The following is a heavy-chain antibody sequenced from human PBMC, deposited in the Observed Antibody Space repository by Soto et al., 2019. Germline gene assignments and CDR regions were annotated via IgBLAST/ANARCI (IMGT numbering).Heavy chain of an antibody. Sequence: SETLSLTCTVSGGSISSGAHYWGWIRQPPGKGLEWIGTIYYSGSIYYNPSLKSRVTISVDTSKNQVSLNLASVTAADTAVYYCATQGFGTLHGLVDVWGQGTTVTVSS. CDR3: ATQGFGTLHGLVDV. CDR1: GGSISSGAHY. J-gene: IGHJ6*02. CDR2: IYYSGSI. D-gene: IGHD1-7*01. V-gene: IGHV4-39*01.